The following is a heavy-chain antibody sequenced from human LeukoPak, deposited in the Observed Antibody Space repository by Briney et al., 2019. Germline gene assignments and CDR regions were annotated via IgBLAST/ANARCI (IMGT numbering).Heavy chain of an antibody. CDR1: GGSISSYY. V-gene: IGHV4-59*08. J-gene: IGHJ4*02. D-gene: IGHD6-13*01. CDR3: ARHSTQQQLDLLYFDY. CDR2: IYYSGST. Sequence: SETLSLTCTVSGGSISSYYWSWIRQPPGKGLEWIGYIYYSGSTNYNPSLKSQVTISVDTSKNQFSLKLSSVTAADTAVYYCARHSTQQQLDLLYFDYWGQGTLVTVSS.